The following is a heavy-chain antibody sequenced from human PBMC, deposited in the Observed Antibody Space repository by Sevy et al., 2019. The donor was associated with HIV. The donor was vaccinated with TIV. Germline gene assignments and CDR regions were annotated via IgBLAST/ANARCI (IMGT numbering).Heavy chain of an antibody. J-gene: IGHJ6*02. CDR2: IYTGDTT. Sequence: GGSLRLSCVASGFTVSSNHMNWVRQAPGKGLEWVSVIYTGDTTDYMDSVKGRFTISRDNSKNTVYLQMNNLRAEDTAVYYCARDIVTYYYDGGYYTCSYGMDVWGQGTTVTVSS. CDR1: GFTVSSNH. CDR3: ARDIVTYYYDGGYYTCSYGMDV. V-gene: IGHV3-53*01. D-gene: IGHD3-22*01.